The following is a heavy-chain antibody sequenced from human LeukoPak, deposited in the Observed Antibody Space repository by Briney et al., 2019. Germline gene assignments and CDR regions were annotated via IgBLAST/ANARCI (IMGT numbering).Heavy chain of an antibody. CDR3: AREVLGHMVRGAPTGYCDY. CDR2: ISSSGSTI. J-gene: IGHJ4*02. Sequence: GGSLRLPCAASGFTFSSYEMNWVRQAPGKGLEWVSYISSSGSTIYYADSVKGRFTISRDNAKNSLYLQMNSLRAEDTAVYYCAREVLGHMVRGAPTGYCDYWGQGTLVTVSS. CDR1: GFTFSSYE. D-gene: IGHD3-10*01. V-gene: IGHV3-48*03.